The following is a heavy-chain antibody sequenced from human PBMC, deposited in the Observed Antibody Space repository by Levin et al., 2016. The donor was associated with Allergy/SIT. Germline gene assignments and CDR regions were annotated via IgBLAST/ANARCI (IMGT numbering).Heavy chain of an antibody. CDR3: ARCDSSSWYYHDH. V-gene: IGHV5-51*01. CDR2: IYPGDSDT. J-gene: IGHJ4*02. CDR1: GFSFADYW. Sequence: KVSCKGSGFSFADYWIGWVRQMPGKGLEWMGIIYPGDSDTRYSPSFQGQVTISADKSISTAYLHWSSLKASDTAMYYCARCDSSSWYYHDHWGQGTVVTVSS. D-gene: IGHD6-13*01.